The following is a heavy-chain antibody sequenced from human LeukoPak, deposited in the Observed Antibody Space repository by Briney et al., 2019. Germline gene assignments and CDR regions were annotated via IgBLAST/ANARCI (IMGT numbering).Heavy chain of an antibody. D-gene: IGHD2-2*02. V-gene: IGHV4-34*01. Sequence: SETLSLTCAVYGGSFSGYYWSWIRQPPGKGLERIGEINHSGSTNYNPSLKSRVTISVDTSKNQFSLKLSSVTAADTAVYYCARGSRYCSSTSCYTALYPRYNWFDPWGQGTLVTVSS. CDR1: GGSFSGYY. CDR3: ARGSRYCSSTSCYTALYPRYNWFDP. J-gene: IGHJ5*02. CDR2: INHSGST.